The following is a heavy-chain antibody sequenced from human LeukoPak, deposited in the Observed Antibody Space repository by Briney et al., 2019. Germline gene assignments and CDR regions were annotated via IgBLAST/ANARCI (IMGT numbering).Heavy chain of an antibody. CDR3: ASTHRGLYYSDY. Sequence: ASVKVSCKASGYTFTSYYMHWVRQAPGQGLEWMGIINPSGGSTSYAQKFQGRVTMTRDTSTSTVYMELSSLRSEDTAVYYCASTHRGLYYSDYWGQGTLVTVSS. D-gene: IGHD3-16*01. V-gene: IGHV1-46*03. CDR1: GYTFTSYY. J-gene: IGHJ4*02. CDR2: INPSGGST.